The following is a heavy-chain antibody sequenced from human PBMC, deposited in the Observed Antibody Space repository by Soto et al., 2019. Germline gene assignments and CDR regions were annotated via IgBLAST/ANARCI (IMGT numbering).Heavy chain of an antibody. V-gene: IGHV3-23*01. CDR2: ISGSGGST. CDR1: GFTFSTYA. Sequence: EVQLLESGGGLVQPGGSLRLSCAASGFTFSTYAMSWVRQAPGKGLEWVSTISGSGGSTFYADPVKGRFTISRDNSKNTLFLQMNSLRAEDTAVYYCATRRDASYYYYGMDVWGQGTTVTVSS. J-gene: IGHJ6*02. D-gene: IGHD2-2*01. CDR3: ATRRDASYYYYGMDV.